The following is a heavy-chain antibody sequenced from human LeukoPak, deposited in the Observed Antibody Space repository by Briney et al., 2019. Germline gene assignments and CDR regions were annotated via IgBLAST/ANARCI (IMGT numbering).Heavy chain of an antibody. CDR1: GYTFTSYG. D-gene: IGHD3-16*02. Sequence: ASVKVSCKASGYTFTSYGISWVRQAPGQGLDRMGWISAYNGNTNYAQKLQGRVTMTTDTSTSTAYMELRSLRSDDTAVYYCARDRVTYDYVWGSYRFGYFDYWGQGTLVTVSS. J-gene: IGHJ4*02. CDR2: ISAYNGNT. CDR3: ARDRVTYDYVWGSYRFGYFDY. V-gene: IGHV1-18*01.